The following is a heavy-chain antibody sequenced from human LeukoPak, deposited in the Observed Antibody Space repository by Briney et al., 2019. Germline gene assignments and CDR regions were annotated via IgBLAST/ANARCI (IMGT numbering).Heavy chain of an antibody. Sequence: SETLSLTCTVSGGSISSYYWSWIRQPPGKGLEWIGYISYSGSTNYNPSLTSRVTISVDTSKNQFSLKLSSVTAADTAVYYCARGIWSRGGYGSYHFDYWGQGTLVTVSS. CDR1: GGSISSYY. CDR3: ARGIWSRGGYGSYHFDY. CDR2: ISYSGST. J-gene: IGHJ4*02. V-gene: IGHV4-59*01. D-gene: IGHD5-12*01.